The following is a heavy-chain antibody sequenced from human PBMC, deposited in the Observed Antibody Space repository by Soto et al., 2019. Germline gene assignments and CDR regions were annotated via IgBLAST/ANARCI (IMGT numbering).Heavy chain of an antibody. D-gene: IGHD6-13*01. CDR1: GCTFSSYS. CDR2: ISSSSSYI. V-gene: IGHV3-21*01. J-gene: IGHJ3*02. CDR3: ARGEYSSSWGSRNDAFDI. Sequence: GALIVACSASGCTFSSYSMNWVRQAAGKGLEWVSSISSSSSYIYYADSVKVRFTISRDNAKNSLYLQMNRLRAEDTAVYYSARGEYSSSWGSRNDAFDIWGQGTMVTV.